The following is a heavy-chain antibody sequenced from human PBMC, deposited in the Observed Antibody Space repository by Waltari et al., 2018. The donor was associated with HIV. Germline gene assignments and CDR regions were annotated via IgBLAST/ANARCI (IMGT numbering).Heavy chain of an antibody. V-gene: IGHV3-48*03. CDR3: ARAFMIRGTGAFDI. J-gene: IGHJ3*02. D-gene: IGHD3-10*01. CDR1: GLTFSSYE. CDR2: ISSSGSTI. Sequence: EVQVVESGGGLVQPGGSLRLSCAAPGLTFSSYELNWVRQAPGKGLEWVSYISSSGSTIYFADSVKGRFTMSRDNAKNSLYLRMNSLRAEDTAVYYCARAFMIRGTGAFDIWGQGTMVTVSS.